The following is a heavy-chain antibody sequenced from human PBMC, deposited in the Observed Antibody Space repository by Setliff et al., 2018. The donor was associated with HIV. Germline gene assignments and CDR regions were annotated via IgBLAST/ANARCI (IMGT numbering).Heavy chain of an antibody. Sequence: GESLKISCAASGFMFTSRSMGWVRQPLEKGLEWVSGISGDGKTTYYARSVKGRLTISRDFSKDTVYLDMNNLRVEDTGVYYCAQVAYSAAFGYWGHGALVTVSS. CDR1: GFMFTSRS. CDR2: ISGDGKTT. CDR3: AQVAYSAAFGY. J-gene: IGHJ4*01. V-gene: IGHV3-23*01. D-gene: IGHD2-21*01.